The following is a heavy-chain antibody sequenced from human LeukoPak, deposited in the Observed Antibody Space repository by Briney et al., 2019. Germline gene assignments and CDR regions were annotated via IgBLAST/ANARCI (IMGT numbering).Heavy chain of an antibody. D-gene: IGHD1-1*01. CDR2: IYPADSDT. V-gene: IGHV5-51*01. CDR1: GYSFTNYW. Sequence: GESLKISCKGSGYSFTNYWIGWVRQMPGKGLEWMGIIYPADSDTRYSPSFQGQVTISADKSISTAYLQWSSLKASDTAMYYCAKFLSTGSTYWFDTWGQGTLITVSS. J-gene: IGHJ5*02. CDR3: AKFLSTGSTYWFDT.